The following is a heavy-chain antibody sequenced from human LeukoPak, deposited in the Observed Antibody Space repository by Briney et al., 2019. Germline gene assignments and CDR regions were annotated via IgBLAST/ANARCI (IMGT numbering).Heavy chain of an antibody. CDR3: AREAVVPAAIVGPFDY. D-gene: IGHD2-2*01. CDR2: IIPILGIA. V-gene: IGHV1-69*04. Sequence: SVKVSCKASGGTFSSYTISWVRQAPGQGLEWMGRIIPILGIANYAQKFQGRVTITADKSTSTAYMELSSLRSEDTAVYYCAREAVVPAAIVGPFDYWGQGTLVTVSS. J-gene: IGHJ4*02. CDR1: GGTFSSYT.